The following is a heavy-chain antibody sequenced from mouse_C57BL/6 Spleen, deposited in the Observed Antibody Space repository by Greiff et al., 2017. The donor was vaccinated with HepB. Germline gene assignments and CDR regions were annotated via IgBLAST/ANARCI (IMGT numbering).Heavy chain of an antibody. D-gene: IGHD2-1*01. CDR1: GYSFTDYN. CDR3: ARSGGNYFYAMDY. Sequence: EVKLMESGPELVKPGASVKISCKASGYSFTDYNMNWVKQSNGKSLEWIGVINPNYGTTSYNQNFKGKATLTVDQSSNTAYMQLNSLTSEDSAVYYCARSGGNYFYAMDYWGQGTSVTVSS. V-gene: IGHV1-39*01. CDR2: INPNYGTT. J-gene: IGHJ4*01.